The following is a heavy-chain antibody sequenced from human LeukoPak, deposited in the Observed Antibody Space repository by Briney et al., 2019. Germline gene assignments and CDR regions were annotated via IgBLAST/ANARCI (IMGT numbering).Heavy chain of an antibody. CDR1: GFTFSNYW. D-gene: IGHD3-10*01. CDR3: GRPLKYYFGSGSYS. J-gene: IGHJ5*02. CDR2: IKQDGSEK. V-gene: IGHV3-7*01. Sequence: GGSLRLSCAASGFTFSNYWMSWVRQAPGKGLEWVANIKQDGSEKYYVDSVKGRFTISRDNTKNLLYLQMNSLRVEDTAVYYSGRPLKYYFGSGSYSWGQGTLVTVSS.